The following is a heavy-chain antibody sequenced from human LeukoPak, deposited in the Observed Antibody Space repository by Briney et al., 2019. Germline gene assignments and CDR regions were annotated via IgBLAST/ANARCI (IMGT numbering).Heavy chain of an antibody. CDR2: ISSTSTYI. J-gene: IGHJ4*02. Sequence: GGSLRLSCTASEFTFSSYTINWVRQAPGKGLEWVSSISSTSTYISYADSVKGRFTISRDNAKNSLYLQMNSLRAEDTAVYYCARGGGNFDYWGQGTLVTVSS. V-gene: IGHV3-21*01. CDR3: ARGGGNFDY. CDR1: EFTFSSYT. D-gene: IGHD2-15*01.